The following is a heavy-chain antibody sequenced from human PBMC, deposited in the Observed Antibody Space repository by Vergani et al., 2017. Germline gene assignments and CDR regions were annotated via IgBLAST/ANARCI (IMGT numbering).Heavy chain of an antibody. CDR3: ASKRGACRAAYCHSYDF. Sequence: QVQLQESGPGLVKPSETLSLTCTVSGDSVISTAYHWGWIRQPPGKGLEWIGSMDYSGSPSYNPSLESRISISFETPKNQFSLRLTSLTAADTAVYYCASKRGACRAAYCHSYDFWGPGTLVGVSS. J-gene: IGHJ4*02. V-gene: IGHV4-39*01. CDR1: GDSVISTAYH. D-gene: IGHD2-15*01. CDR2: MDYSGSP.